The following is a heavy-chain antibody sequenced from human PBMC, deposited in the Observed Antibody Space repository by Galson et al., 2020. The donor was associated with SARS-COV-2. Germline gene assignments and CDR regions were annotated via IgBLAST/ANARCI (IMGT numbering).Heavy chain of an antibody. J-gene: IGHJ5*02. Sequence: SETLSLPCTVSGGALNSKYRRWIRQPPGQSLEWIGSIYYRGSTKYNPSLKSRLTISVDTSKNQFSLRLSSVTAADTAVYYCAREVSYNWFDPWGQGTLVTVSS. CDR1: GGALNSKY. CDR3: AREVSYNWFDP. CDR2: IYYRGST. V-gene: IGHV4-59*12.